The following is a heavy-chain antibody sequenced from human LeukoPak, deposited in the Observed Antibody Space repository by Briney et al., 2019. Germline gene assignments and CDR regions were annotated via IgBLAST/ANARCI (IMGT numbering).Heavy chain of an antibody. D-gene: IGHD1-26*01. CDR1: GGSISSSSFY. J-gene: IGHJ3*02. V-gene: IGHV4-39*02. CDR2: IYYSGSA. Sequence: SETLSLTCTVSGGSISSSSFYWGWIRQPPGKGLEWIGTIYYSGSAYYNPSLKSRVIISVDTSKNHFSLKLSPVTAADTAVYFCARTGGTYNSGPFDIWGQGTMVTVSS. CDR3: ARTGGTYNSGPFDI.